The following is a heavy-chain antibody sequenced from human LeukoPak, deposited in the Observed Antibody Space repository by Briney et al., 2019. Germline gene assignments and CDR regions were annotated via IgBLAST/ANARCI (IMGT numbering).Heavy chain of an antibody. J-gene: IGHJ3*02. CDR2: MSWNSGSI. CDR3: AKEKRIMGGFDI. D-gene: IGHD2-15*01. CDR1: GFKFDDYA. Sequence: GGSLRLSCTMSGFKFDDYAMHWVRQAPGKGLEWVSGMSWNSGSIGYADSVKGRFTISRDDAKNSLHLQMNTLGAEDMAFYYCAKEKRIMGGFDIWGQGTLVTVSS. V-gene: IGHV3-9*03.